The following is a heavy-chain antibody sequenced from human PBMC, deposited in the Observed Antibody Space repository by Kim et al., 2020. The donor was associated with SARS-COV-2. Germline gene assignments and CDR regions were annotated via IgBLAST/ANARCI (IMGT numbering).Heavy chain of an antibody. Sequence: SETLSLTCAVYGGSFSGYYWSWIRQPPGKGLEWIGEINHSGSTNYNPSLKSRVTISVDTSKNQFSLKLSSVTAADTAVYYCASGGFFYGGNFDYWGQGTLVTVSS. CDR2: INHSGST. V-gene: IGHV4-34*01. D-gene: IGHD2-15*01. CDR1: GGSFSGYY. CDR3: ASGGFFYGGNFDY. J-gene: IGHJ4*02.